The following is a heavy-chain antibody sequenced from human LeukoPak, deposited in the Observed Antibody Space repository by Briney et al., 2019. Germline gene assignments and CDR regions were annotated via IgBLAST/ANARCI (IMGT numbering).Heavy chain of an antibody. CDR2: ITGTGGHT. J-gene: IGHJ3*01. V-gene: IGHV3-23*01. CDR3: AKVRDTRDWYKDAFDV. D-gene: IGHD6-19*01. Sequence: RTGGSLSLSCAASGFTFTSYAMSWVRQAPGKGLEWVSAITGTGGHTYYAASVQGRFTVSRDNSKNTLYLQMSSLRAEDTAMYYCAKVRDTRDWYKDAFDVWGQGTRVTVSS. CDR1: GFTFTSYA.